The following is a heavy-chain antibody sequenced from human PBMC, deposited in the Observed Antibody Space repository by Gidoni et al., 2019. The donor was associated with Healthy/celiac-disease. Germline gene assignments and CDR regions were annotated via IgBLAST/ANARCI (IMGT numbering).Heavy chain of an antibody. J-gene: IGHJ4*02. CDR1: GFTFDAYA. D-gene: IGHD6-25*01. CDR2: ISWTSGRI. V-gene: IGHV3-9*01. CDR3: AKDRSSGLYPCGIFDF. Sequence: EVKPVDVGGGLVPPGRYRRLYGAAAGFTFDAYAMQWVRQAPGTRLVWVSGISWTSGRIGDADSVNSRFTISSDNATNSLYLHMNSLIAVDTALCYFAKDRSSGLYPCGIFDFWGQVTLVTVSS.